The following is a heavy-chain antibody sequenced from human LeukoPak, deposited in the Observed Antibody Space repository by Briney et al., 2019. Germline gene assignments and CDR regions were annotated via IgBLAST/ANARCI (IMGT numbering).Heavy chain of an antibody. CDR2: INSDGSST. D-gene: IGHD3-10*01. CDR1: GFTSSGYW. V-gene: IGHV3-74*01. CDR3: ARDGSGARGDAFDI. Sequence: GRSLRLSCAASGFTSSGYWMQWVRHAPGKGLVWVLRINSDGSSTSYTDSVKGRFTISRDNAKNTLYLEMNSLRAEDTAVYYCARDGSGARGDAFDIWGQGTMVTVSS. J-gene: IGHJ3*02.